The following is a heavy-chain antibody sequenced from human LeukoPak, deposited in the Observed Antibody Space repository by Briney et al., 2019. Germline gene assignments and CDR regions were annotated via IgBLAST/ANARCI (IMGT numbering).Heavy chain of an antibody. CDR2: IFPRDSDT. Sequence: GESLKISCQGSENSFSTYWIGWVRQLPGKGLEWMGIIFPRDSDTRYSPSFQGQVTISADKSISTAYLQWSSLKASDTAMYYCARLGGDSRGWFDPWGQGTLVTVSS. J-gene: IGHJ5*02. CDR3: ARLGGDSRGWFDP. D-gene: IGHD3-22*01. CDR1: ENSFSTYW. V-gene: IGHV5-51*01.